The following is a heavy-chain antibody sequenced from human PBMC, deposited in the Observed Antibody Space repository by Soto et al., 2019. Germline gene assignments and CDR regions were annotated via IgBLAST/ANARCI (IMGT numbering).Heavy chain of an antibody. V-gene: IGHV3-74*01. J-gene: IGHJ3*02. D-gene: IGHD4-17*01. CDR2: IDSDGSST. CDR3: TRETTLDAFDI. Sequence: EVQLVESGGGLVQPGGSLRLSCAASGFTFSNYWMQWGREAPGKGLVWVSRIDSDGSSTSDTGAVKGRFTISRDNAKNTLFLQMNSLRADDPASYYCTRETTLDAFDIWGQGTMVTVSS. CDR1: GFTFSNYW.